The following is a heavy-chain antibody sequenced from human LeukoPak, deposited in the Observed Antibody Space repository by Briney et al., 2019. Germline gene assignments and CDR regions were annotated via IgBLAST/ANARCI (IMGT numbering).Heavy chain of an antibody. CDR2: IKQDGSEK. D-gene: IGHD2-15*01. J-gene: IGHJ4*02. CDR1: GGSISSGGYY. CDR3: ARSAVVAATRLGY. Sequence: ETLSLTCTVSGGSISSGGYYWSWVRQAPGKGLEWVANIKQDGSEKYYVDSVKGRFTISRDNAKNSLYLQMNSLRAEDTAVYYCARSAVVAATRLGYWGQGTLVTVSS. V-gene: IGHV3-7*01.